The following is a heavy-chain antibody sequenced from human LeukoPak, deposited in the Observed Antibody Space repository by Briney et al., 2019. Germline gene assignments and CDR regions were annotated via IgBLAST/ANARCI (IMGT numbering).Heavy chain of an antibody. D-gene: IGHD1-26*01. V-gene: IGHV4-34*01. CDR2: INHSGST. Sequence: KTSETLSLTCAVYGVSFSGYYWSWIRQPPGKGLEWIGEINHSGSTNYNPSLKSRVTISVDTSKNQFSLKLSSVTAADTAVYYCARGASGSFLGYFDYWGQGTLVTVSA. CDR1: GVSFSGYY. J-gene: IGHJ4*02. CDR3: ARGASGSFLGYFDY.